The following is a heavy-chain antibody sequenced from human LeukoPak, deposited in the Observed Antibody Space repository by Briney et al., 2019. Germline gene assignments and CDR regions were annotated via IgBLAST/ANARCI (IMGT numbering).Heavy chain of an antibody. Sequence: SETLSLTCTVSGYSISSGYYWGWIRQPPGKGLEWIGGISHSGSTYYNPSLKSRVTISVDTSKNQFSLKLSSVTAADTALYYCARDRIVGAEDDAFHFWGQGTMVTVSS. CDR3: ARDRIVGAEDDAFHF. J-gene: IGHJ3*01. D-gene: IGHD1-26*01. CDR1: GYSISSGYY. CDR2: ISHSGST. V-gene: IGHV4-38-2*02.